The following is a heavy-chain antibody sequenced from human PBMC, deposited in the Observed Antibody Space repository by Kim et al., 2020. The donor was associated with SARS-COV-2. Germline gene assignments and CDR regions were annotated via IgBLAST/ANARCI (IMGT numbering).Heavy chain of an antibody. Sequence: GGSLRLSCSTSGFTFSNHAMHWVRQAPGKGLEWVTQIWYDGSNKYYADSVKGRFAVSRDSSKNTLYLQMNSLRAEDTAVYYCARDGQQLAPYAMDVWGHGTTVIV. D-gene: IGHD6-13*01. J-gene: IGHJ6*02. V-gene: IGHV3-33*01. CDR2: IWYDGSNK. CDR1: GFTFSNHA. CDR3: ARDGQQLAPYAMDV.